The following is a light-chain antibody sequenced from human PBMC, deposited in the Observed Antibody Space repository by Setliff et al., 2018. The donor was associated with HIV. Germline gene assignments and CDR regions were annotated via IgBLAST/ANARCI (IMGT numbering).Light chain of an antibody. V-gene: IGLV2-23*02. CDR2: DVK. Sequence: SALTQPASVSGSPGQSITLSCTGTSSDVGGYNYVSWYQQHPDKALKLMIYDVKNRPSGVSDRFSGSKSGNTASLTISGLQAEDEADYYCCSYAGSGPVFGAGTKVTVL. CDR1: SSDVGGYNY. CDR3: CSYAGSGPV. J-gene: IGLJ1*01.